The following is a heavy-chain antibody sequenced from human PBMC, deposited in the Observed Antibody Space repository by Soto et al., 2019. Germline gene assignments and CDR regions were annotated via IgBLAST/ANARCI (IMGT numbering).Heavy chain of an antibody. CDR3: ARRWGNYFGVTDY. V-gene: IGHV1-18*01. Sequence: VQLVQSGAEVKRPGASVKVSCKASGYNFNTFGISWVRQAPGQEPEWMGCISVDNAKRDYSLKLQDRITLTTDPSTEIIYMELRSLTSDDTAVYYCARRWGNYFGVTDYWGQGTLVTVSS. J-gene: IGHJ4*02. CDR2: ISVDNAKR. CDR1: GYNFNTFG. D-gene: IGHD1-7*01.